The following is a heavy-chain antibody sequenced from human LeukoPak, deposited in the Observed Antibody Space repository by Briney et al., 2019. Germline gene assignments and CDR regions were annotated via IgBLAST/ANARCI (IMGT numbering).Heavy chain of an antibody. Sequence: SETLSLTCTVSGDSMNSFTYFWTWIRQHPVKGLEWIGYVFYSGGTYLNPSLKRRLTMSSDTPNNQFSLHLTSVTAADTAVYYCARGGRGYSYGLDSWGQGIPVTVSS. V-gene: IGHV4-31*03. D-gene: IGHD5-18*01. CDR3: ARGGRGYSYGLDS. J-gene: IGHJ5*01. CDR1: GDSMNSFTYF. CDR2: VFYSGGT.